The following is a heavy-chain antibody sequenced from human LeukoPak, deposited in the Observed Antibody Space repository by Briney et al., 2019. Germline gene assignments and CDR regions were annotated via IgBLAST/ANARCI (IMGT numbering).Heavy chain of an antibody. Sequence: KPSETLSLTCAVYGGSFSGYYCSWIRQPPGKGLEWIGEINHSGSTNYNPSLKSRVTISVDTSKNQFSLKLSSVTAADTAVYYCARASWSTVSNWFDPWGQGTLVTVSS. D-gene: IGHD4-17*01. CDR2: INHSGST. CDR1: GGSFSGYY. CDR3: ARASWSTVSNWFDP. V-gene: IGHV4-34*01. J-gene: IGHJ5*02.